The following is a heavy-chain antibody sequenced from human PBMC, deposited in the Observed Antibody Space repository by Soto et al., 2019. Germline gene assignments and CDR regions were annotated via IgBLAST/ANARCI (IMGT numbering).Heavy chain of an antibody. CDR1: GYTFTTYY. CDR3: ARRAYYNANMDV. CDR2: INPSGGST. Sequence: VKVSCKTSGYTFTTYYMHWVRRAPGQGLEWMGMINPSGGSTSYAQKFQGRVTMTRDTSTRTIYMELSSLRRDDTAIYYCARRAYYNANMDVWGQGATVTVSS. J-gene: IGHJ6*02. V-gene: IGHV1-46*01. D-gene: IGHD1-26*01.